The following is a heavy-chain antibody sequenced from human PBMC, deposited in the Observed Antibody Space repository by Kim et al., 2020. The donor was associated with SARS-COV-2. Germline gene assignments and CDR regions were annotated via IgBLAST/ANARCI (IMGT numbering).Heavy chain of an antibody. CDR3: ARGPLAGPLRYYYYGMDV. V-gene: IGHV4-34*01. CDR1: GGSFSGYY. Sequence: SETLSLICAVYGGSFSGYYWSWIRQPPGKGLEWIGEINHSGSTNYNPSLKSRVTISVDTSKNQFSLKLSSVTAADTAVYYCARGPLAGPLRYYYYGMDV. D-gene: IGHD6-19*01. CDR2: INHSGST. J-gene: IGHJ6*01.